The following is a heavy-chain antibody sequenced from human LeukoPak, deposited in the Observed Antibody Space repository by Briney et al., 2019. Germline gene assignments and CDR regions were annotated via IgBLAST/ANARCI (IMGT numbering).Heavy chain of an antibody. CDR1: GFTFDDYA. J-gene: IGHJ4*02. V-gene: IGHV3-49*03. CDR2: IRSKAFGGTP. Sequence: GGSLRLSCSASGFTFDDYAVSWFRQAPGKGLEWVGFIRSKAFGGTPEYAASVKGRFTISRDDSKSIAYLQMNSLKTEDTAVYYCTRNTVTVHFDYWSQGTLVTVSS. D-gene: IGHD4-17*01. CDR3: TRNTVTVHFDY.